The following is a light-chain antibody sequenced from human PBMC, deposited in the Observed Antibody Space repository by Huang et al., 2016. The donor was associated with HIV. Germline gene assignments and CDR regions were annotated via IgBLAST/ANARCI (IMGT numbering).Light chain of an antibody. J-gene: IGKJ1*01. CDR3: QQYNNWPPWT. Sequence: EIEMTQSPATLSVSPGERATLSCRASQSVGSSLAWYQQKPGQAPRLLIYGASTRATGIPARFSGRGSGTEFTLTINSLQSEDFAVYYCQQYNNWPPWTFGQGTKVEIK. CDR1: QSVGSS. V-gene: IGKV3-15*01. CDR2: GAS.